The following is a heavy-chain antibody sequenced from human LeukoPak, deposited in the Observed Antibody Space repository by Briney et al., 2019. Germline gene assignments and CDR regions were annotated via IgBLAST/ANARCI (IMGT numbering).Heavy chain of an antibody. D-gene: IGHD2-15*01. CDR2: INSDGSDT. CDR1: GFTFNSYW. Sequence: GGSLRLSCAASGFTFNSYWFHWVRQAPGKGLVWVSRINSDGSDTIYADSVKGRFTISRDNAKSTVYLQMNSLKAEDTAVYYCARGGYHNGFDIWGQGTMVTVSS. J-gene: IGHJ3*02. CDR3: ARGGYHNGFDI. V-gene: IGHV3-74*01.